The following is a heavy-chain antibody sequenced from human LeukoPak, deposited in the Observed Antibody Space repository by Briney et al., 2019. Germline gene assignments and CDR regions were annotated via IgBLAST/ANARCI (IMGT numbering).Heavy chain of an antibody. J-gene: IGHJ4*02. CDR2: ITSDGSIT. CDR1: GFSFSAYW. D-gene: IGHD5-24*01. CDR3: ARDLSRDGYNSPFKDFDY. V-gene: IGHV3-74*01. Sequence: PGGSLRLSCATSGFSFSAYWMHWVRQAPGKGLEWVSRITSDGSITSYAGSVKGRFTISRDNAKNTVYLQMNSLRAEDTAVYYCARDLSRDGYNSPFKDFDYWGQGTLVTVSS.